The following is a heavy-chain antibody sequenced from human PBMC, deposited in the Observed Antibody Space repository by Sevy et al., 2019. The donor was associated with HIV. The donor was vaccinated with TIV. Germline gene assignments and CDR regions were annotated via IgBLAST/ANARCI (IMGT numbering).Heavy chain of an antibody. D-gene: IGHD3-16*01. V-gene: IGHV4-59*01. J-gene: IGHJ4*02. CDR2: IYYSGST. CDR1: GGSISSYY. Sequence: SETVSLTCTVSGGSISSYYWSWIRQPPGKGLEWIGYIYYSGSTNYNPSLKSRVTISVDTSKNQFSLKLSSVTAADTAVYYCARESGGGHFDYWGQGTLVTVSS. CDR3: ARESGGGHFDY.